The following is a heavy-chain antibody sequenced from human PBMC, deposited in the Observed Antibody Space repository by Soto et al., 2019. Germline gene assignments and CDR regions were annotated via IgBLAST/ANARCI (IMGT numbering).Heavy chain of an antibody. Sequence: SETLSLTCAVYGGSFSGYYWSWIRQPPGKGLEWIGEINHSGSTNYNPSLKSRVTISVDTSKNQFSLKLSSVTAADTAVYYCARAIAAAGRTDYWGQGTLVTVSS. CDR2: INHSGST. D-gene: IGHD6-13*01. J-gene: IGHJ4*02. CDR1: GGSFSGYY. CDR3: ARAIAAAGRTDY. V-gene: IGHV4-34*01.